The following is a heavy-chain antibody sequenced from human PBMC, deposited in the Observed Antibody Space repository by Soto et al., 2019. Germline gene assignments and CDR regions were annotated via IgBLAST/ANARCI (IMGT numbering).Heavy chain of an antibody. CDR2: ISSSSSYI. D-gene: IGHD4-4*01. J-gene: IGHJ5*02. V-gene: IGHV3-21*01. CDR3: ARDLTTSGGDP. Sequence: EVQLVESGGGLVKPGGSLRLSCADSGFTFSSYSMNWVRQAPGKGLEWVSSISSSSSYIYYADSVKGRFTISRDNAKNSLYLQMNSLRAEDTAVYYCARDLTTSGGDPWGQGTLVTVSS. CDR1: GFTFSSYS.